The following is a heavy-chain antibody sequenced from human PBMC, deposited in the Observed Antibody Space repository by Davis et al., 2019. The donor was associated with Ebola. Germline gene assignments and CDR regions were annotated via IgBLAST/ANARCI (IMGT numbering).Heavy chain of an antibody. V-gene: IGHV4-34*01. D-gene: IGHD6-25*01. CDR3: ARGGGYGGYGMDV. CDR2: INHSGRT. CDR1: VVSFSGYY. J-gene: IGHJ6*02. Sequence: MPSETLSLTCAVYVVSFSGYYWNWIRQPPGKGLEWIGEINHSGRTNYNPSLKSRVTMSVDTSKNQFSLRVRSVTAADTAVYYCARGGGYGGYGMDVWGQGTTVTVSS.